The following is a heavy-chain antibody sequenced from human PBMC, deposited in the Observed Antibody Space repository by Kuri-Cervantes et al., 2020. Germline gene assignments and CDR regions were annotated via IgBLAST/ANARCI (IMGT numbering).Heavy chain of an antibody. CDR3: ARDYDFWGLFDY. V-gene: IGHV3-30-3*01. CDR2: ISYDGSNK. CDR1: DFAFSRYD. D-gene: IGHD3-3*01. J-gene: IGHJ4*02. Sequence: LSLTCAVSDFAFSRYDMHWVRQAPGKGLEWVAVISYDGSNKYYADSVKGRFTISRDNSKNTLYLQMNSLRAEDTAVYYCARDYDFWGLFDYWGQGTLVTVSS.